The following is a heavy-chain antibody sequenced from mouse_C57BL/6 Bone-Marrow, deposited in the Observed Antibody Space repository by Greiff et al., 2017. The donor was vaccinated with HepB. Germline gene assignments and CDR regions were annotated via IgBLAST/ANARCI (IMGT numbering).Heavy chain of an antibody. Sequence: QVQLKQPGAELVKPGASVKMSCKASGYTFTSYWITWVKQRPGQGLEWIGDIYPGSGSTNYNEKFKSKATLTVDTSSSTAYMQLSSLTSEDSAVYYCARDSTSTVVAPGFAYWGQGTRVTVSA. V-gene: IGHV1-55*01. D-gene: IGHD1-1*01. J-gene: IGHJ3*01. CDR2: IYPGSGST. CDR1: GYTFTSYW. CDR3: ARDSTSTVVAPGFAY.